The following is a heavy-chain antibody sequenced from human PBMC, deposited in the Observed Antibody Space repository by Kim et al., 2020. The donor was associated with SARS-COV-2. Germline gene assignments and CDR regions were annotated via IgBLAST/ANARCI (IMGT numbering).Heavy chain of an antibody. CDR2: ISSSSGYT. V-gene: IGHV3-11*03. D-gene: IGHD6-6*01. Sequence: GGSLRLSCAASKFTFSDYYMSWIRQAPGKGLEWVSYISSSSGYTNYADSVKGRFTISRDNAKNSLYLQMNSLRTEDTAVYYCATYSSSSSSQYWGQGTPV. CDR1: KFTFSDYY. J-gene: IGHJ1*01. CDR3: ATYSSSSSSQY.